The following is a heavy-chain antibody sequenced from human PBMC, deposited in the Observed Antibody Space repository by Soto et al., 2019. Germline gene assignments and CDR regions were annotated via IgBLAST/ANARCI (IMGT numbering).Heavy chain of an antibody. D-gene: IGHD3-3*01. CDR2: ISGSGGTT. CDR3: AKDSYSDFWSGHYYYFDF. J-gene: IGHJ4*02. Sequence: GGSLRLSCGVSGFTFSSHAMSCVRQAPGKGLECVSGISGSGGTTFYADSVKGRFTISRDNSKKTLYLQMDSLRAEDTAIYFCAKDSYSDFWSGHYYYFDFWGQGTLVTVSS. CDR1: GFTFSSHA. V-gene: IGHV3-23*01.